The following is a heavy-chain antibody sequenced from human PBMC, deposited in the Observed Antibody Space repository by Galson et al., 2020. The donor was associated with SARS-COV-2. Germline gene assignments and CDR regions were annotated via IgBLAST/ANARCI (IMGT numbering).Heavy chain of an antibody. CDR1: GGSISSYY. Sequence: ASETLSLTCTVSGGSISSYYWSWIRQPPGKGLEWLGYIYYSGSTNYHPSLKSRVTISVDTSKNQFSLKLSSVTAADTAVYYCARETVLRYFDWQLSSAGFDPWGQGTLVTVSS. V-gene: IGHV4-59*01. D-gene: IGHD3-9*01. CDR2: IYYSGST. J-gene: IGHJ5*02. CDR3: ARETVLRYFDWQLSSAGFDP.